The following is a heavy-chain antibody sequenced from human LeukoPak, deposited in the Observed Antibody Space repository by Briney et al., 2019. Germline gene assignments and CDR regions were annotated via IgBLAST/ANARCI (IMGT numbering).Heavy chain of an antibody. CDR2: IKNKDEGEKT. Sequence: GSLRLSCAASGFTFSSYGIHWVRQAPGKGLEWVGRIKNKDEGEKTDYAAPVKGRFTISRDDSKATLFLQMNSLKMEDTAIYYCTTGIDYGGGYWGQGTLVSVSS. CDR3: TTGIDYGGGY. D-gene: IGHD3-16*01. V-gene: IGHV3-15*05. CDR1: GFTFSSYG. J-gene: IGHJ4*02.